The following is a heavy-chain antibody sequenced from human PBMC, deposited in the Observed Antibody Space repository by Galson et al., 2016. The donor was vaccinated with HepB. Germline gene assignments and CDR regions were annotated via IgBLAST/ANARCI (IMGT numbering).Heavy chain of an antibody. V-gene: IGHV3-66*01. CDR2: IYAGGSR. Sequence: SLRLSCAASGFTVGSSYMNWVRQAPGKGLEWVSLIYAGGSRYYADSVKGRFTISRDSSVNTLYLRLTSLRDEDTAVYYCARESAAAWGYYDRWGQGTLVTVSS. D-gene: IGHD3-22*01. CDR1: GFTVGSSY. CDR3: ARESAAAWGYYDR. J-gene: IGHJ4*02.